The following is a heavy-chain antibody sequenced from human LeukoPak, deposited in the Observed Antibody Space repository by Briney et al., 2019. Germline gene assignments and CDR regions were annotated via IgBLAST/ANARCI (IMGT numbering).Heavy chain of an antibody. CDR2: INPNSGGT. J-gene: IGHJ6*03. Sequence: ASAKVSCKASGYTFTGYYMHWVRQDPGQGLEGMGWINPNSGGTNYAQKFQGRVTMTRDTSISTAYMELSRLRSDDTAVYYCARARDYDFWSGYYGANYQYYMDVWGKGTTVSVPS. V-gene: IGHV1-2*02. CDR1: GYTFTGYY. D-gene: IGHD3-3*01. CDR3: ARARDYDFWSGYYGANYQYYMDV.